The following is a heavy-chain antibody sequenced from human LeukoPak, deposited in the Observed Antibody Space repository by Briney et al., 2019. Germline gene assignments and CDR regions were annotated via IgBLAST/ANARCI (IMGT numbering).Heavy chain of an antibody. J-gene: IGHJ3*02. CDR3: ARVRNCSSTSCYLPDAFDI. D-gene: IGHD2-2*01. CDR1: GYTFTSYD. CDR2: INPSGGST. V-gene: IGHV1-46*01. Sequence: ASVKVSCKASGYTFTSYDVNWVRQATGQGLEWMGIINPSGGSTSYAQKFQGRVTMTRDTSTSTVYMELSSLRSEDTAVYYCARVRNCSSTSCYLPDAFDIWGQGTMVTVSS.